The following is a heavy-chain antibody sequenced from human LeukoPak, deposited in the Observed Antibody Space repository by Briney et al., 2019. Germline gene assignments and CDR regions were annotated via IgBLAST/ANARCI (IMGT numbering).Heavy chain of an antibody. D-gene: IGHD3-22*01. CDR2: IYYSGST. J-gene: IGHJ6*02. V-gene: IGHV4-59*01. Sequence: PSETLSLTCTVSGGSISSYYWSWTRQPPGKGLEWIGYIYYSGSTNYNPSLKSRVTISVDTSKNQFSLKLSSVTAADTAVYYCARDPQRRYYDSSGYYYYYYYGMDVWGQGTTVTVSS. CDR1: GGSISSYY. CDR3: ARDPQRRYYDSSGYYYYYYYGMDV.